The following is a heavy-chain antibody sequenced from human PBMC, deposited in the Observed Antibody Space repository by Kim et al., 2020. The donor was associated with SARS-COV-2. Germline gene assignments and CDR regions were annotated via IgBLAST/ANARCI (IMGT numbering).Heavy chain of an antibody. CDR2: ISWNSAGK. D-gene: IGHD6-19*01. CDR1: GFSFDDYA. J-gene: IGHJ4*02. V-gene: IGHV3-9*01. Sequence: GGSLRLSCAASGFSFDDYAMHWVRQAPGKGLEWVSGISWNSAGKGYADSVKGRITISRDNAKKSLYLQMNSLKVEDTALYYCSKDIGRWGSGTRGNFDSWGQGTLVIVSS. CDR3: SKDIGRWGSGTRGNFDS.